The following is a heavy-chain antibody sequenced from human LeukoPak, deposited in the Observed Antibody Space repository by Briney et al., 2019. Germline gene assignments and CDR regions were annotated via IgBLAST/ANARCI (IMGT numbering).Heavy chain of an antibody. CDR1: GGSISSYY. Sequence: SETLSLTCTVSGGSISSYYWSWIRQPPGKGLEWIGYIYYSGSTNYNPSLKSRVTISVDTSQNQFSLKLSSVTAADTAVYHCARENVWGSYRYAFDYWGQGTLVTVSS. V-gene: IGHV4-59*01. CDR2: IYYSGST. D-gene: IGHD3-16*02. J-gene: IGHJ4*02. CDR3: ARENVWGSYRYAFDY.